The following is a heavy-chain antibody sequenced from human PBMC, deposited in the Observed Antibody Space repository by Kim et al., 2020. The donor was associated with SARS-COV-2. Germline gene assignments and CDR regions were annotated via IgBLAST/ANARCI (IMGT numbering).Heavy chain of an antibody. CDR3: ARGRGDFGSGGNIFEY. D-gene: IGHD3-10*01. J-gene: IGHJ4*02. CDR2: ITSRGERT. V-gene: IGHV3-23*01. CDR1: GFTFSNYA. Sequence: GGSLRLSCAASGFTFSNYAMTWVRQAPGKGLEWVSGITSRGERTFYADSVKGHFTVSRDNSNNRLYAQMSSVRAEDTAIYYCARGRGDFGSGGNIFEYWGQGTVVTVST.